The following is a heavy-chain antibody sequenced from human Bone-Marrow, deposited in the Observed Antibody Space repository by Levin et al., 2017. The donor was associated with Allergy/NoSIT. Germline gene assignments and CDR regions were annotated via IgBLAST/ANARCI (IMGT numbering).Heavy chain of an antibody. CDR3: VRASGHVIRN. V-gene: IGHV3-9*01. Sequence: SCAGSGFTFDDYSMHWVRQPPGKGLEWVSGLTHNGGHIFYADSVRGRFTISRDNAEKSLFLQMDSLTVGDTALYFCVRASGHVIRNWGQGALVTVSS. D-gene: IGHD2-21*01. J-gene: IGHJ4*02. CDR1: GFTFDDYS. CDR2: LTHNGGHI.